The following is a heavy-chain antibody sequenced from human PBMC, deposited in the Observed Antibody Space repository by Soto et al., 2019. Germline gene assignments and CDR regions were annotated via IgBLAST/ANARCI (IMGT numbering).Heavy chain of an antibody. CDR2: ISAYNGNT. J-gene: IGHJ6*02. CDR3: ARDSPAYNWNPLYYYYGMDV. V-gene: IGHV1-18*01. Sequence: GASVKVSCKASGYTFTSYGISWVRQAPGQGLEWMGWISAYNGNTNYAQKLQGRVTMTTDTSTSTAYMELRSLRSDETAVYYCARDSPAYNWNPLYYYYGMDVWGQGTTVTVSS. CDR1: GYTFTSYG. D-gene: IGHD1-1*01.